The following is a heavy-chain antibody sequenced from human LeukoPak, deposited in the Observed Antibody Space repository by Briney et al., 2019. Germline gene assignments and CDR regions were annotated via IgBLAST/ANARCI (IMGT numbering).Heavy chain of an antibody. CDR1: GFTFSSYG. Sequence: PGGTLRLSCAASGFTFSSYGMTWVRQAPGKGLQWVANINQDGREKYSVDSVKGRFTISRDNAKNSLYLQMNSLRAEDTAVYYCARSQPRDSGTYLFDWFDPWGQGTLVTVSS. CDR2: INQDGREK. J-gene: IGHJ5*02. D-gene: IGHD3-10*01. V-gene: IGHV3-7*01. CDR3: ARSQPRDSGTYLFDWFDP.